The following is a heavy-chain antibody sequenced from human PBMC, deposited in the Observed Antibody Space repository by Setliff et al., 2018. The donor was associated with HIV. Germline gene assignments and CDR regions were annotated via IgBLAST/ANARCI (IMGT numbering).Heavy chain of an antibody. V-gene: IGHV1-69*06. J-gene: IGHJ4*02. D-gene: IGHD3-3*01. CDR2: ILPIFGTR. CDR3: ARGSSQFLEWLHEYYFDY. Sequence: SVKVSCKASGGTFSSYSISWVRQAPGQGLEWMGRILPIFGTRDYAQKFQGRVTITADKSTSTAYMELSSLRSEDTAVYYCARGSSQFLEWLHEYYFDYWGQGTLVTVSS. CDR1: GGTFSSYS.